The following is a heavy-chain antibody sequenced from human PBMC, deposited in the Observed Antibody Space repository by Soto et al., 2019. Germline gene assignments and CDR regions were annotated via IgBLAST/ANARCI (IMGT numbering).Heavy chain of an antibody. CDR2: IIPIFGTA. CDR3: ATDPAVAGRGWCYYGMDV. V-gene: IGHV1-69*13. J-gene: IGHJ6*02. D-gene: IGHD6-19*01. CDR1: GGTFSSYA. Sequence: SSVKVSCKASGGTFSSYAIRWVRQSPGQGREGMGGIIPIFGTANYAQKVQGRVMITAEVSESKAYMELSSLRADDTAVYYCATDPAVAGRGWCYYGMDVWG.